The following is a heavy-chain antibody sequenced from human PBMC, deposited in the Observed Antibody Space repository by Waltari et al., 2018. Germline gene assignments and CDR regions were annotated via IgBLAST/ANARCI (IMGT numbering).Heavy chain of an antibody. CDR3: AKALFAYDSSGYPG. V-gene: IGHV3-23*01. Sequence: EVQLLESGGGLVQPGGSLRLSCAASGFTFSSYAMSWVRQAPGKGLEWVSAISGSGGSAYYADSVKGRFTISRDNSKNTLYLQMNSLSSEDTAVYYCAKALFAYDSSGYPGWGQGTLVTVSS. J-gene: IGHJ4*02. CDR2: ISGSGGSA. D-gene: IGHD3-22*01. CDR1: GFTFSSYA.